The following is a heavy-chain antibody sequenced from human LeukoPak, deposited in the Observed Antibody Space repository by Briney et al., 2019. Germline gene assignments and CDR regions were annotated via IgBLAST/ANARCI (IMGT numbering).Heavy chain of an antibody. V-gene: IGHV3-23*01. D-gene: IGHD3-3*01. Sequence: GGSLRLSCAASGFTFSSYAMSWVRQAPGKGLEWVSAISGSGGSTYYADSVKGRFTISRDNSKNTLYLQMNSLRAEDTAVYYCAKETNYDFWSGYPIDYWGQGTLVTVSS. CDR1: GFTFSSYA. CDR3: AKETNYDFWSGYPIDY. CDR2: ISGSGGST. J-gene: IGHJ4*02.